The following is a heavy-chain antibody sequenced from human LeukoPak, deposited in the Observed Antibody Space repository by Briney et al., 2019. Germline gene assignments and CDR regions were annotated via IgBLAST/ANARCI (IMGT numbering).Heavy chain of an antibody. V-gene: IGHV3-23*01. J-gene: IGHJ4*03. CDR1: GFTFSSYA. CDR3: ANGRYSSRSFDY. CDR2: ISGSGGST. Sequence: GGSLRLSCAASGFTFSSYAMSWVRQAPGKGLEWVSAISGSGGSTYYADSVKGRFTISRDNSQKMLYLQMSSLRAEDTAVYYCANGRYSSRSFDYWGKGTTVTVSS. D-gene: IGHD6-19*01.